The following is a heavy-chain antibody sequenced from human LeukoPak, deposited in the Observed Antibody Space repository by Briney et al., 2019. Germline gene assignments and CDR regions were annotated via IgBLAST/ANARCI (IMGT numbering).Heavy chain of an antibody. J-gene: IGHJ4*02. Sequence: SETLSLTCIVSGGSISSHYWSWIRQPPGKGLEWIGYIYYSGSTNYNPSLKSRVTISVDTSKNQFSLKLSSVTAADTAVYYCARGPWIQLWSVPYYFDYWAREPWSPSPQ. CDR3: ARGPWIQLWSVPYYFDY. D-gene: IGHD5-18*01. CDR2: IYYSGST. CDR1: GGSISSHY. V-gene: IGHV4-59*11.